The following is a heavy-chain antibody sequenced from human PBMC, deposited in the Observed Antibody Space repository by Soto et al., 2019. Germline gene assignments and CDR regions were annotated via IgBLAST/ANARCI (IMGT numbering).Heavy chain of an antibody. CDR2: IWYDGSNK. J-gene: IGHJ6*02. CDR3: ARDLAWCNYYGMDV. D-gene: IGHD2-8*02. Sequence: QVQLVESGGGVVQPGRSLRLSCAASGFTFSSYGMHWVRQAPGKGLEWVAVIWYDGSNKYYADSVKGRFTLSRDNSKDTLYLQMNSLRAEDTAVYYCARDLAWCNYYGMDVWGQGTTVTVSS. CDR1: GFTFSSYG. V-gene: IGHV3-33*01.